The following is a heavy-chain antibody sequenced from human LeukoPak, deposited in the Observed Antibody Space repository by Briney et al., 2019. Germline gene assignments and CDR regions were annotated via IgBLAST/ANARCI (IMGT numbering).Heavy chain of an antibody. D-gene: IGHD5-12*01. CDR1: GGSFSGYY. CDR3: ARGGIYDY. J-gene: IGHJ4*02. V-gene: IGHV4-34*01. CDR2: INRSGST. Sequence: PSETLSLTCAVYGGSFSGYYWSWIRQPPGKGLEWIGEINRSGSTNYNPSLKSRVTISVDTSKNQFSLKLSSVTAADTAVYYCARGGIYDYWGQGTLVTVSS.